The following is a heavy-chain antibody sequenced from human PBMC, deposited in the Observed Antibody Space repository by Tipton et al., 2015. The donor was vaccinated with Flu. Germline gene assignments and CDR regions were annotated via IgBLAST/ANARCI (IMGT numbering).Heavy chain of an antibody. D-gene: IGHD2/OR15-2a*01. CDR2: NYHNGDI. V-gene: IGHV4-38-2*01. CDR1: GYSISRGYY. Sequence: LRLSCAVSGYSISRGYYWGWIRQPPGKGLEWIGSNYHNGDIHFNPSIKSRVSISVDTSNNRFSLNLTSVTAAVTAVYDCARAEIGDFDYWGQGILVTVSS. J-gene: IGHJ4*02. CDR3: ARAEIGDFDY.